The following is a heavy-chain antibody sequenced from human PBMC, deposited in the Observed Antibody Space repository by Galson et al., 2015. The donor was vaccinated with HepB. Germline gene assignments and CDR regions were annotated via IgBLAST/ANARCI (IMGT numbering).Heavy chain of an antibody. J-gene: IGHJ3*02. D-gene: IGHD3-10*01. CDR1: GGSVSSGSYY. Sequence: ETLSLTCTVSGGSVSSGSYYWSGIRQTPGKRLEWIGYIYYSGSTNYNPSLKSRVTISVDTSKNQFSLKLSSVTAADTAVYYCTSLWFGELSPFDIWGQGTMVTVSS. V-gene: IGHV4-61*01. CDR3: TSLWFGELSPFDI. CDR2: IYYSGST.